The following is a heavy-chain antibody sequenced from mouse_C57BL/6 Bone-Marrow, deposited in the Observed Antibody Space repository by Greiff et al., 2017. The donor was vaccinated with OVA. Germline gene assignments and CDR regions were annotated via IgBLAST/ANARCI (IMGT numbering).Heavy chain of an antibody. CDR1: GYTFTDYY. V-gene: IGHV1-26*01. CDR2: INPNNGGT. D-gene: IGHD1-1*01. J-gene: IGHJ4*01. CDR3: ARGGRYEPYAMDY. Sequence: VQLQQSGPELVKPGASVKISCKASGYTFTDYYMNWVKQSHGKSLEWIGDINPNNGGTSYNQKFKGKATLTVDKSSSTAYMELRSLTSEDSAVYDCARGGRYEPYAMDYWGQGTSVTVSS.